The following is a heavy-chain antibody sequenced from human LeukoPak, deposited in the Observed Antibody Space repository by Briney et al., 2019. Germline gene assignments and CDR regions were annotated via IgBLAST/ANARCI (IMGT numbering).Heavy chain of an antibody. CDR1: GGSFSGYY. J-gene: IGHJ4*02. CDR3: ARREYSSSWYVEDY. D-gene: IGHD6-13*01. CDR2: NNHSGST. V-gene: IGHV4-34*01. Sequence: PSETLSLTCAVYGGSFSGYYWSWIRQPPGKGLEWIGENNHSGSTNYNPSLKSRVTISVDTSKNQFSLKLSSVTAADTAVYYCARREYSSSWYVEDYWGQGTLVTVSS.